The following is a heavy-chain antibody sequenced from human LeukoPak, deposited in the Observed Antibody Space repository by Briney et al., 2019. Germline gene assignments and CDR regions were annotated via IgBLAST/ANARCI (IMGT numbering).Heavy chain of an antibody. CDR2: IIPIFGTA. J-gene: IGHJ5*02. CDR3: AREGRAGYDSGVVKS. V-gene: IGHV1-69*13. D-gene: IGHD5-12*01. CDR1: GGTFSSYA. Sequence: ASVKVSCKASGGTFSSYAISWVRQAPGQGLEWMGGIIPIFGTANYAQKFQGGVTITADESTSTAYMEQSSLRSEDTAVYYCAREGRAGYDSGVVKSWGQGTLVTVSS.